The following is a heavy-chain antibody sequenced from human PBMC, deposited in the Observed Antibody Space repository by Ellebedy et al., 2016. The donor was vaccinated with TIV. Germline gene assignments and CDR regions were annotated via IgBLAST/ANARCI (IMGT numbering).Heavy chain of an antibody. V-gene: IGHV3-30*09. CDR1: GFIFSGAA. D-gene: IGHD3-10*01. CDR2: ISFDGSQK. J-gene: IGHJ3*02. Sequence: LSLTCAASGFIFSGAAVHWVRQAPGKGLEWVAVISFDGSQKFYADSVKGRFAISRDNSKNMVYLQLNSLRPEDTAVYYCPRGRNFGSGTFWVGDSLDIWGRGTMVTVSS. CDR3: PRGRNFGSGTFWVGDSLDI.